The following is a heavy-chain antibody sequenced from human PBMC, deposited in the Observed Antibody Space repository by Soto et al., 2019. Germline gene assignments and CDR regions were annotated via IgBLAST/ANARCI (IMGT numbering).Heavy chain of an antibody. CDR2: INTGNGNT. J-gene: IGHJ6*02. CDR1: GHTFTSFA. Sequence: QVQLVQSGAEVKKPGASVKVSCKASGHTFTSFAMHWVRQAPGQRLEWMGWINTGNGNTKYSQKFQGRVTITRDTSESTAYLELTSLRSEDTAVYSCASGRWLLLYGMDVWGQGTTVTVSS. D-gene: IGHD1-26*01. CDR3: ASGRWLLLYGMDV. V-gene: IGHV1-3*04.